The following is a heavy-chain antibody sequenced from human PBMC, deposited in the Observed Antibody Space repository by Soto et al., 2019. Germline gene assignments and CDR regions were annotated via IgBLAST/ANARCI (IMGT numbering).Heavy chain of an antibody. CDR3: ARAGMAARGYYYDSSGYYGIDY. Sequence: SVKVSFKASGGTFSSYAISWVRQAPGQGLEWMGGIIPIFGTANYAQKFQGRVTITADESTSTAYMELSSLRSEDTAVYYCARAGMAARGYYYDSSGYYGIDYWGQGTLVTVSS. J-gene: IGHJ4*02. D-gene: IGHD3-22*01. CDR1: GGTFSSYA. CDR2: IIPIFGTA. V-gene: IGHV1-69*13.